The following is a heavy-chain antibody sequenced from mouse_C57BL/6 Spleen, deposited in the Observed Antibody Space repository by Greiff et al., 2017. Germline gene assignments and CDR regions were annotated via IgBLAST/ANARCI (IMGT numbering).Heavy chain of an antibody. CDR2: IYPGAGDT. Sequence: QVQLQQSGPELVKPGASVKISCKASGYAFSSSWMNWVKQRPGKGLEWIGRIYPGAGDTNYNGKFKGKATLTADKSSSTAYMQLSSLTSEDSAVDFCARKIYDGYYDDWGQGTTLTVSS. V-gene: IGHV1-82*01. D-gene: IGHD2-3*01. CDR1: GYAFSSSW. J-gene: IGHJ2*01. CDR3: ARKIYDGYYDD.